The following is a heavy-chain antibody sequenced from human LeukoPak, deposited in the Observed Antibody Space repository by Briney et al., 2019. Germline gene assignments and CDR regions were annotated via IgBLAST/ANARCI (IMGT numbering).Heavy chain of an antibody. Sequence: PGGSLRLSCAACVFTFSSYAMSWVRQAPGKGLEWVSAISGSGGSTYYADSVKGRFTISRDNSKNTLYLQMNSLRAEDTAVYYCALMNYYDSSGLDYWGQGTLVTVSS. D-gene: IGHD3-22*01. V-gene: IGHV3-23*01. CDR1: VFTFSSYA. CDR3: ALMNYYDSSGLDY. J-gene: IGHJ4*02. CDR2: ISGSGGST.